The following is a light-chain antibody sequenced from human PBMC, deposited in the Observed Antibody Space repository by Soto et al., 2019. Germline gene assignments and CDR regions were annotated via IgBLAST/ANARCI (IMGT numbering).Light chain of an antibody. CDR1: NIGSKS. Sequence: SYELTQPPSVSVAPGKTARITCGGNNIGSKSVHWYQQKPGQAPVLVIYYDSDRPSGLPERLSGCNSGNTATLTISRVEAGDEADYYCQVWYSSSDHYVFGTGTKVTVL. J-gene: IGLJ1*01. V-gene: IGLV3-21*04. CDR3: QVWYSSSDHYV. CDR2: YDS.